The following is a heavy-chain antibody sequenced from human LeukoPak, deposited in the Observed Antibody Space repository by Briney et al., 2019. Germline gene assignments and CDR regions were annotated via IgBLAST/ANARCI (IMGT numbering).Heavy chain of an antibody. D-gene: IGHD3-10*01. CDR1: GYTFTGYY. V-gene: IGHV1-2*06. Sequence: ASVKVSCKASGYTFTGYYMHWVRQAPGQGLEWMGRINPNSGGTNYAQKFQGRVTMTRDTSTSTAYMELSRLRSDDTAVYYCASPRRNRKELLWFGETSHDAFDIWGQGTMVTVSS. CDR3: ASPRRNRKELLWFGETSHDAFDI. CDR2: INPNSGGT. J-gene: IGHJ3*02.